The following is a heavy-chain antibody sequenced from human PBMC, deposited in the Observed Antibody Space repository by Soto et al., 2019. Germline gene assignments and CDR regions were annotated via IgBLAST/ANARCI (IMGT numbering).Heavy chain of an antibody. D-gene: IGHD5-18*01. CDR3: ARGGGYSYGYLPQQYGMHV. CDR1: GYTFTGYY. J-gene: IGHJ6*02. CDR2: INPNSGGT. Sequence: ASVKVSCKASGYTFTGYYMHWVRQAPGQGLEWMGWINPNSGGTNYAQKFQGWVTMTRDTSISTAYMELSRLRSDDTAVYYCARGGGYSYGYLPQQYGMHVWGPATSVTLSS. V-gene: IGHV1-2*04.